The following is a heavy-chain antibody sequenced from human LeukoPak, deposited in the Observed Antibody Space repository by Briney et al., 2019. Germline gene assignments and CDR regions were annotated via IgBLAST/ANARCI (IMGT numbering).Heavy chain of an antibody. CDR1: GFTFSSYA. CDR3: AKDHGRVLWFGEFNFDY. V-gene: IGHV3-23*01. Sequence: GGSLRLSCAASGFTFSSYAMSWVRQAPGKGLEWVSAISGSGGSTYYADPVKGRFTISRDNSKNTLYLQMNSLRAEDTAVYYCAKDHGRVLWFGEFNFDYWGQGTLVTVSS. CDR2: ISGSGGST. J-gene: IGHJ4*02. D-gene: IGHD3-10*01.